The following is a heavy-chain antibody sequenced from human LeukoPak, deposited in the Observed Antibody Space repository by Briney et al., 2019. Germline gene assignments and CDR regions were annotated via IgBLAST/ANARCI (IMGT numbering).Heavy chain of an antibody. D-gene: IGHD3-22*01. Sequence: GGSLRLSCAASEFTFSNAYMSWVRQAPGKGLEWVGRIKSNTDGGTTDYAAPVKGRFTISRDDSKNTLYLQMNSLKTEDTALYYCTTEVRYYDNSGYFGYWGQGTLVTVSS. J-gene: IGHJ4*02. CDR2: IKSNTDGGTT. CDR3: TTEVRYYDNSGYFGY. CDR1: EFTFSNAY. V-gene: IGHV3-15*01.